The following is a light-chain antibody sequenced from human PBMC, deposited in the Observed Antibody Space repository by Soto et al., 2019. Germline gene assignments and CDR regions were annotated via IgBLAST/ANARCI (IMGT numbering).Light chain of an antibody. J-gene: IGKJ4*01. CDR1: QAVPNN. Sequence: DIQMTQSPSSRSASVGDRVTITCRPSQAVPNNMAWYHQIPGKAPKLLIYSASSLQSGTPSRFTGRGSGAAFTLTITNLQPEDVGVYHCQQASSFPLTFGGGTKVDIK. V-gene: IGKV1-12*01. CDR3: QQASSFPLT. CDR2: SAS.